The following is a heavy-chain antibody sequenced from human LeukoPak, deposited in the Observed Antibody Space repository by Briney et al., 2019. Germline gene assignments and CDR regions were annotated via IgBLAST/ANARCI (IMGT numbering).Heavy chain of an antibody. J-gene: IGHJ4*02. D-gene: IGHD5-18*01. CDR3: AKGGGDTAMVTVFDY. CDR1: GFTFDDYA. Sequence: PGRSLRLSCAASGFTFDDYAMHWVRQAPGKGLEWVSGISWNSGSIGYADSVKGRFTISRDNAKNPLYLQMNSLRAEDTALYYCAKGGGDTAMVTVFDYWGQGTLVTVSS. CDR2: ISWNSGSI. V-gene: IGHV3-9*01.